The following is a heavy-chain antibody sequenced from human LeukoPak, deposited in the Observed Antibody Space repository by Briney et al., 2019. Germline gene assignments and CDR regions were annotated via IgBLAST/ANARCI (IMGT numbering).Heavy chain of an antibody. CDR3: ARENVWGSYRPPHLDY. V-gene: IGHV3-30*03. CDR2: ISYDGSNK. Sequence: GGSLRLSCAASGFTFSSYGMHWVRQAPGKGLEWVAVISYDGSNKYYADSVKGRFTISRDNSKNTLYLQMNSLRAEDTAVYYCARENVWGSYRPPHLDYWGQGTLVTVSS. CDR1: GFTFSSYG. J-gene: IGHJ4*02. D-gene: IGHD3-16*02.